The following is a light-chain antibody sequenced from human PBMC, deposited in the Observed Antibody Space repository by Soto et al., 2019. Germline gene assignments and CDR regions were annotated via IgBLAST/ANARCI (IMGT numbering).Light chain of an antibody. V-gene: IGLV1-40*01. CDR2: VNI. CDR3: QSYDSSLRVL. Sequence: QSVLTQPPSVSGAPGQRVTISCTGDRSNIGAGYDVHWYQQLPGTAPKLLIYVNINRPSGVPDRFSASRSDSSASLAITGLQAEDEADYYCQSYDSSLRVLFGGGTKLTVL. J-gene: IGLJ2*01. CDR1: RSNIGAGYD.